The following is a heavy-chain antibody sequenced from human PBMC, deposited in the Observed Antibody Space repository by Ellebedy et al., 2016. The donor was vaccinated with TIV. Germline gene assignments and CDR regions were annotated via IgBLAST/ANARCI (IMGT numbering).Heavy chain of an antibody. CDR3: ARDQWLGRAYYFGS. J-gene: IGHJ4*02. V-gene: IGHV3-7*01. CDR2: IKQDGSEK. Sequence: GGSLRLSCGTSGFTFSNYWMTWVRQAPGKGLEWVANIKQDGSEKYYVDSVKGRFSISRDNTKNSLYLQMNSLTDEDTAVYYCARDQWLGRAYYFGSWGQGTLVTVSS. D-gene: IGHD6-19*01. CDR1: GFTFSNYW.